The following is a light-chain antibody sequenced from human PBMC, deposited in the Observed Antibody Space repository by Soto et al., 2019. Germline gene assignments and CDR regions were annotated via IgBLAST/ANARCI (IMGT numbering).Light chain of an antibody. CDR1: QAISRS. J-gene: IGKJ4*01. CDR2: GAS. CDR3: QQLNSYPLT. Sequence: DIQLTQSPSFLSASVGDKVTITCRASQAISRSLAWYQQNPGKAPKLLIYGASTLQSGVPSRFSGSGSGTEFTLIIGSLQPEDFATYYCQQLNSYPLTFGGGAKVEMK. V-gene: IGKV1-9*01.